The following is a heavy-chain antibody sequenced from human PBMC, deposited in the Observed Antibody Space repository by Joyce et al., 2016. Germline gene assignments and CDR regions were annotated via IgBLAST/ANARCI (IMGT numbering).Heavy chain of an antibody. CDR3: ARDLGSVGHLWSLLDYDYGMDV. V-gene: IGHV3-30-3*01. CDR2: ISHDGSNK. J-gene: IGHJ6*02. D-gene: IGHD5-18*01. CDR1: GFVFTTYA. Sequence: QEQLVESGGGVVQPGGSLRLSCAASGFVFTTYAIHWVRQAPGKGLEWVATISHDGSNKYDVDSVKGRFTISRDNTKNTLSLEMSSLRPEDTAVYRCARDLGSVGHLWSLLDYDYGMDVWGQGTTVTVSS.